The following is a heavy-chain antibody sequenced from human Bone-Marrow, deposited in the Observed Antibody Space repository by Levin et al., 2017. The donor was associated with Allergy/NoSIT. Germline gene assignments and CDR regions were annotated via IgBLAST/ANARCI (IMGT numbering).Heavy chain of an antibody. D-gene: IGHD3-22*01. Sequence: LSLTCAASGILFSSYDMNWVRQAPGKGLEWVSSISAGGNYIYYADSVKGRFTISRDNAKNSLFLQMNSLRAEDTAVYYCASWAMYNYDRSAFDYFYYAMDVWGQGTTVTVSS. CDR3: ASWAMYNYDRSAFDYFYYAMDV. V-gene: IGHV3-21*01. J-gene: IGHJ6*02. CDR1: GILFSSYD. CDR2: ISAGGNYI.